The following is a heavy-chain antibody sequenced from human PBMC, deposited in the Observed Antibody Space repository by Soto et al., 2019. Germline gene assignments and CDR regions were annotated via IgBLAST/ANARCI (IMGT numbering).Heavy chain of an antibody. V-gene: IGHV3-33*08. CDR1: GFTFSDRF. Sequence: QVHLVESGGGLVKPGGSLRLSCSASGFTFSDRFMSWIRQAPGKGLEWVAIIWYDGSNKYYADSVKGRFTISRDNSKNTLYLQMNSLRAEDTAVYYCARGGGAVAEADYWGQGTLVTVSS. D-gene: IGHD6-19*01. J-gene: IGHJ4*02. CDR2: IWYDGSNK. CDR3: ARGGGAVAEADY.